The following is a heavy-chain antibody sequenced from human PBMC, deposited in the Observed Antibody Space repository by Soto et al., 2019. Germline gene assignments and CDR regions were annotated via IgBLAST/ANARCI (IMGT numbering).Heavy chain of an antibody. D-gene: IGHD2-2*01. CDR1: GFTFSSYA. V-gene: IGHV3-23*01. Sequence: EVQLLESGGGLEQPGGSLRLSCAASGFTFSSYAMSWVRQAPGKGLEWVSAISGSGGSTVYADSVKGRFTISRDNSKNTLYLQMNSLRAEHTAVYYCANPYCSSTSCYHYYYAMDVWGQGTTVTVSS. J-gene: IGHJ6*02. CDR3: ANPYCSSTSCYHYYYAMDV. CDR2: ISGSGGST.